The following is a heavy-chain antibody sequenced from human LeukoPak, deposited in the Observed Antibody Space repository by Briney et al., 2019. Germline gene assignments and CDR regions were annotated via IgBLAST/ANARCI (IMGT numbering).Heavy chain of an antibody. V-gene: IGHV4-34*01. D-gene: IGHD2-2*01. CDR1: GGSFSGYY. CDR3: ARADYSSDAFDI. Sequence: SETLSLTCAVYGGSFSGYYWSWIRQPPGKGLEWIGEINHSGSTNYNPSLKSRVTISVDTSKNQFPLKRSSVAAADTAVYYCARADYSSDAFDIWGQGTMVTVSS. CDR2: INHSGST. J-gene: IGHJ3*02.